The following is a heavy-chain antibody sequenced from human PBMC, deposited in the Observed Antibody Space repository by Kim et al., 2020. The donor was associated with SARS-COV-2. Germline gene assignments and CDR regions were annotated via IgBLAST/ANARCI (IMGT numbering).Heavy chain of an antibody. CDR2: INHNGST. V-gene: IGHV4-34*01. Sequence: SETLSLTCAVYGGSFSGYYWSWIRQPPGKGLEWSGGINHNGSTNYNPSLKSRVTISVDTSKNQFSLKLSSVAAADTAVYYCAREQAVASPWFDPWGQGTPVTASS. CDR1: GGSFSGYY. J-gene: IGHJ5*02. D-gene: IGHD6-19*01. CDR3: AREQAVASPWFDP.